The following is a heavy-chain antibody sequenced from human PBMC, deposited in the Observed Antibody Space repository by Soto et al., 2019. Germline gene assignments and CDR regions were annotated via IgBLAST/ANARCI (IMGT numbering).Heavy chain of an antibody. V-gene: IGHV3-33*01. Sequence: GGSLRLSCAASGFTFSSYGMHWVRQAPGKGLEWVAVIWYDGSNKYYADSVKGRFTISRDNSKNTLYLQMNSLRAEDTAVYYCARDGASIINWNDSDYYYYGMDVWGQGTTVTVSS. CDR3: ARDGASIINWNDSDYYYYGMDV. J-gene: IGHJ6*02. CDR2: IWYDGSNK. D-gene: IGHD1-1*01. CDR1: GFTFSSYG.